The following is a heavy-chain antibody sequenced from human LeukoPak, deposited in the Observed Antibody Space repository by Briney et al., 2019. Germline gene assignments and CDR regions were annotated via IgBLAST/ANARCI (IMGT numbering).Heavy chain of an antibody. CDR2: IYYSGST. D-gene: IGHD3-22*01. CDR1: GGSISSYY. Sequence: PSETLSLTCTVSGGSISSYYWSWIRQPPGKGLEWIGYIYYSGSTNYNPSLKSRVTISVDTSKNQFSLKLSSVTAADTAVYFCARGITMIVVGTSHWFFDLWGRGTLVTVSS. CDR3: ARGITMIVVGTSHWFFDL. V-gene: IGHV4-59*01. J-gene: IGHJ2*01.